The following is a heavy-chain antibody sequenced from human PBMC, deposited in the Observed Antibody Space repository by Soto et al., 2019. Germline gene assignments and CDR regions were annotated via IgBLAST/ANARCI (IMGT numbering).Heavy chain of an antibody. CDR3: ARYSSGWTDAIDY. CDR2: IYYSGST. D-gene: IGHD6-19*01. CDR1: GGSISSGGYY. V-gene: IGHV4-31*03. J-gene: IGHJ4*02. Sequence: PSETLSLTCTVSGGSISSGGYYWSWIRQHPGKGLEWIGYIYYSGSTYYNPSLKSRVTISVDTSKNQFSLKLSSVTAADTAVYYCARYSSGWTDAIDYWGQGTLVTVSS.